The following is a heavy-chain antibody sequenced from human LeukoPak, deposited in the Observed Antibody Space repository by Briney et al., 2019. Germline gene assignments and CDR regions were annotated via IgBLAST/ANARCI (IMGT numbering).Heavy chain of an antibody. D-gene: IGHD6-13*01. CDR1: GFTFSSYW. CDR3: ARVYSSSWYGFDY. J-gene: IGHJ4*02. V-gene: IGHV3-7*03. Sequence: GGSLRLSCAASGFTFSSYWMSWVRQAPGKGLEWVANIKQDGSAKYYVDSVKGRFTISRDNSKNTLYLQMNSLRAEDTAVYYCARVYSSSWYGFDYWGQGTLVTVSS. CDR2: IKQDGSAK.